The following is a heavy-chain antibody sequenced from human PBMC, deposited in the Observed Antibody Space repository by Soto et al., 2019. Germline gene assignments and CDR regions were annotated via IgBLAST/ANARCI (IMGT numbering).Heavy chain of an antibody. J-gene: IGHJ6*02. D-gene: IGHD2-2*01. CDR3: AKDLRYCSSTSCYVYNYYYGFDV. V-gene: IGHV3-23*01. CDR2: ISGSGGST. Sequence: EVQLLESGGGLVQPGGSPRLSCAASGFTFSSYAMSWVRQAPGKGLEWVSVISGSGGSTYYADSVKGRFTISRDNSKNTLYLQMNSLRAEDTAVYYCAKDLRYCSSTSCYVYNYYYGFDVWGQGTTVTVSS. CDR1: GFTFSSYA.